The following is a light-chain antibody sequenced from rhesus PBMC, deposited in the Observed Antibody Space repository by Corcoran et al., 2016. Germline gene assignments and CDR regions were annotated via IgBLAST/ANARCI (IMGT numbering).Light chain of an antibody. J-gene: IGKJ2*01. CDR2: KAS. CDR1: QGISSW. V-gene: IGKV1-21*01. Sequence: DIQMTQSPSSLSASVGDRVTITCRASQGISSWLAWYPQKPGKAPNLLIYKASSLKSGVPSRFSGSGSGTDFTLTISSLQPEDFATYYCQQYNSAPFSFGQGTKVEIK. CDR3: QQYNSAPFS.